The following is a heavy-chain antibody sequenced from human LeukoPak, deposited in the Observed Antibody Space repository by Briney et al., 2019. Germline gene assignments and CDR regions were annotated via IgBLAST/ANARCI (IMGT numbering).Heavy chain of an antibody. Sequence: GASVKVSCKASGHTFTCYYVYWVRQAPGQGLEWMGWMNPNVGGANFLQKLQGRVTVTSDPAISAAYMELRRLRSDDTAVYYCARGVFGESLESWGQGTLVNVSS. J-gene: IGHJ4*02. CDR1: GHTFTCYY. V-gene: IGHV1-2*02. D-gene: IGHD3-10*02. CDR3: ARGVFGESLES. CDR2: MNPNVGGA.